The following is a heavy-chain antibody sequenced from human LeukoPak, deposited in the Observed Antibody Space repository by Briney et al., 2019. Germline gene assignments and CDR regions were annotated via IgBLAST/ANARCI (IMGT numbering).Heavy chain of an antibody. CDR2: ISGSGGNT. J-gene: IGHJ4*02. V-gene: IGHV3-23*01. CDR3: ARRRDSSDGKDFDY. CDR1: GFTFSSYA. Sequence: GGALRLSCAASGFTFSSYAMSWVRQAPGKGLEWVSAISGSGGNTDCADSVKGRFTISRDNSKNTLYLQMISLRAEDTAVYYCARRRDSSDGKDFDYWGQGTLVTVSS. D-gene: IGHD3-22*01.